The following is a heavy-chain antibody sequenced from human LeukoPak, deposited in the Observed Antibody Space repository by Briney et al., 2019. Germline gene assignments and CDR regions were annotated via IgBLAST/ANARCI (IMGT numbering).Heavy chain of an antibody. Sequence: GGSLRLSCAASGFTFGTSTMHWVRQAPGKGLEWVAVTSYDESIKDYAESVKGRFTISRDNSENTLYLQMNSLKFEDTAVYYCATEGHSSGWAGTFDIWGQGTMVTISS. CDR2: TSYDESIK. D-gene: IGHD6-25*01. CDR1: GFTFGTST. J-gene: IGHJ3*02. CDR3: ATEGHSSGWAGTFDI. V-gene: IGHV3-30-3*01.